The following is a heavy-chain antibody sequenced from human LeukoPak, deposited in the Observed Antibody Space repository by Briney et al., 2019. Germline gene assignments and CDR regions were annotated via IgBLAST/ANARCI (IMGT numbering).Heavy chain of an antibody. V-gene: IGHV3-23*01. CDR3: ANSLGTLAGPSDY. CDR2: ISGSGGST. Sequence: GGSLRLSCAASGFTFSSYTLNWVRQAPGKGLEWVSGISGSGGSTYYADSVKGRFTISRDNSKNTLYLQMNSLRANDTAVYYCANSLGTLAGPSDYWGQGTLVTVSS. D-gene: IGHD6-19*01. CDR1: GFTFSSYT. J-gene: IGHJ4*02.